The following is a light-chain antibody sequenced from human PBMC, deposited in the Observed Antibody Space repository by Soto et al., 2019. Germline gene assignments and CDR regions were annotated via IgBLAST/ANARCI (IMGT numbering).Light chain of an antibody. CDR2: LAS. J-gene: IGKJ4*01. CDR1: QKINNS. V-gene: IGKV1-39*01. CDR3: QQSLGNPRT. Sequence: DIQMTQSPSSLSASVGDSVTITCRASQKINNSLNWYQQKPGKAPKLLIFLASTLESGVPSRFGGSGSGTDFTLSISSLQPEDSAIYYCQQSLGNPRTFGGGTKVE.